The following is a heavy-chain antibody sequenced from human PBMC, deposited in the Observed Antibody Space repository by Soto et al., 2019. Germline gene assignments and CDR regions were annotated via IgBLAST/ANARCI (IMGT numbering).Heavy chain of an antibody. CDR2: IYYSGST. Sequence: QLLESGPGLVKPSETLSLTCTVSGGSISSSSYYWGWIRQPPGKGLEWIGSIYYSGSTYYNPSLKSRVTISVDTSKNQFSLKLSSVTAADTAVYYCARLLWFGEFYYYYYGMDVWGQGTTVTVSS. J-gene: IGHJ6*02. CDR3: ARLLWFGEFYYYYYGMDV. CDR1: GGSISSSSYY. V-gene: IGHV4-39*01. D-gene: IGHD3-10*01.